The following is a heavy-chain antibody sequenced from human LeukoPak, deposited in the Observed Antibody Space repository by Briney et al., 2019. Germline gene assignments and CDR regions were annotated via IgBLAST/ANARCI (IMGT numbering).Heavy chain of an antibody. D-gene: IGHD6-19*01. CDR3: ARDSGRGWYEFQ. J-gene: IGHJ4*02. V-gene: IGHV1-3*03. CDR2: INTCTGDT. CDR1: GYTFYNYA. Sequence: ASVKVSCKASGYTFYNYAIHWLRQAPGQGLEWMGWINTCTGDTEYSQKFQGRVSITKDTPESTAYMELRSLRSEDMAVYYCARDSGRGWYEFQWGQGTLVTVSS.